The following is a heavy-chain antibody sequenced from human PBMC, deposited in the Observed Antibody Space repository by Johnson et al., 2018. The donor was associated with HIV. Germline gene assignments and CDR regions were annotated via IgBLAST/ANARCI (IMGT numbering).Heavy chain of an antibody. Sequence: QVQLVESGGGVVQPGRSLRLSCAASGFTFSAYAVHWVRQAPGKGLEWVAAISYDGNNKYYADSVKGQFNISRDNSKNTLYLQMNSLRAEDTAVYYCARDRRAVDAFDIWGQGTMVTVSS. D-gene: IGHD4-17*01. J-gene: IGHJ3*02. CDR2: ISYDGNNK. V-gene: IGHV3-30*14. CDR1: GFTFSAYA. CDR3: ARDRRAVDAFDI.